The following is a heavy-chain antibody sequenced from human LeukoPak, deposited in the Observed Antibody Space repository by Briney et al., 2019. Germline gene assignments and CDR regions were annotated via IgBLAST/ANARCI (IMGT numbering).Heavy chain of an antibody. J-gene: IGHJ4*02. CDR2: IYSGGST. V-gene: IGHV3-53*05. CDR3: ATLNYDFWSDSSGY. CDR1: GFTVSSNY. Sequence: PGGSLRLSCAASGFTVSSNYMSWVRQAPGKGLEWVSVIYSGGSTYYADSVKGRFTISRDNSKNTLYLQMNSLRAEDTAVYYCATLNYDFWSDSSGYWGQGTLVTVSS. D-gene: IGHD3-3*01.